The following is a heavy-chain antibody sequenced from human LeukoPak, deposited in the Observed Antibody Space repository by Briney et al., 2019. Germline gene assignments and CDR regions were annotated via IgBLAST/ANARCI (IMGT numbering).Heavy chain of an antibody. V-gene: IGHV4-59*01. CDR1: GGSISSYY. Sequence: KPSETLSLTCTVSGGSISSYYWSWIRQPPGKGLEWIGYIYYSGSTNYNPSLKSRVTISVDKSKNQFSLKLSSVTAADTAVYYCARGTYGDYVYYYYYMDVWGKGTTVTVSS. CDR3: ARGTYGDYVYYYYYMDV. D-gene: IGHD4-17*01. J-gene: IGHJ6*03. CDR2: IYYSGST.